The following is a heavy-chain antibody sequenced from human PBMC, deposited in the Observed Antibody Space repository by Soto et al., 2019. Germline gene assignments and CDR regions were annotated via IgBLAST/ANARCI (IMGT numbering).Heavy chain of an antibody. D-gene: IGHD2-2*01. CDR3: ASSYGGYQLLFYY. Sequence: SETLSLTCTVSGGSISSSSYYWGWIHQPPGKGLEWIGSIYYSGSTYYNPSLKSRVTISVDTSKNQFSLKLSSVTAADTAVYYCASSYGGYQLLFYYWGQGTLVTVSS. J-gene: IGHJ4*02. V-gene: IGHV4-39*01. CDR1: GGSISSSSYY. CDR2: IYYSGST.